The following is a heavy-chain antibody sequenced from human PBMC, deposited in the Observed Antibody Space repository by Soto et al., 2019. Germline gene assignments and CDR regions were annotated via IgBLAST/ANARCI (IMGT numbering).Heavy chain of an antibody. V-gene: IGHV1-69*01. J-gene: IGHJ4*02. Sequence: QVQLVQSGAEVKKPGSSVKVSCKASGGTFSSYAISWVRQAPGQGLEWMGGIIPIFGTANYAQKFQGRVTITADESTSTAYMELSRLGFEGTGVYYRARDPTGGSYGWGQGTLVTVSS. D-gene: IGHD1-26*01. CDR3: ARDPTGGSYG. CDR1: GGTFSSYA. CDR2: IIPIFGTA.